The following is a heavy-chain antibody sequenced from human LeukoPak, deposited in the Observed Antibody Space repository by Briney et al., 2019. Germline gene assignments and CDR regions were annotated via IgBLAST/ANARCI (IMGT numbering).Heavy chain of an antibody. CDR3: ARDEGASSFGEYTDY. D-gene: IGHD3-10*01. J-gene: IGHJ4*02. CDR2: ISSSSSTI. Sequence: PGGSLRLPCAASGFTFSSYSMNWVRQAPGKGLEWVSYISSSSSTIYYADSVKGRFTISRDNAKNSLYLQMNSLRGEDTAVYYCARDEGASSFGEYTDYWGQGTLVTVSS. CDR1: GFTFSSYS. V-gene: IGHV3-48*04.